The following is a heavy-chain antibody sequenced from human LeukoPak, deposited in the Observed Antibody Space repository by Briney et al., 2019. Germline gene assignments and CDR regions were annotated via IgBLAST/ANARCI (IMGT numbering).Heavy chain of an antibody. CDR2: ISSSSSYI. V-gene: IGHV3-21*06. CDR3: SRAGPNYYGSGSYYSPPGTYYMDV. D-gene: IGHD3-10*01. J-gene: IGHJ6*03. CDR1: GFTFSSYS. Sequence: GGSLRLSCAASGFTFSSYSRNWVRQAPGKGLEWVSCISSSSSYIYYVDSVKGRFTISRDNAKNSLYLQMNSLRAEDTAVYYCSRAGPNYYGSGSYYSPPGTYYMDVWGKGTTVTISS.